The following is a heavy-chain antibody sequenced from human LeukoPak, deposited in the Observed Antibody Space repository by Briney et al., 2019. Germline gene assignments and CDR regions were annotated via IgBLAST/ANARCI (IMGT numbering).Heavy chain of an antibody. CDR2: ISSRNSFI. D-gene: IGHD6-19*01. CDR1: GFAFSNYS. V-gene: IGHV3-21*01. Sequence: GGSLRLSCAATGFAFSNYSMNWVRQAPGKGLEWVSSISSRNSFIYYADSVKGRFTVSRDNSKNTLYLQMNSLRAEDTAVYYCARSPTRIAVAETFDYWGQGTLVTVSS. CDR3: ARSPTRIAVAETFDY. J-gene: IGHJ4*02.